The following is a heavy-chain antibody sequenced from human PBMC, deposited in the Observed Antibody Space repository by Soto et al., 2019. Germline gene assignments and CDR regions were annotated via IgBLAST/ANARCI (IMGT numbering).Heavy chain of an antibody. V-gene: IGHV4-61*01. CDR3: ARGIEGWYQGRYYYGMDV. CDR2: IYYSGST. D-gene: IGHD6-19*01. Sequence: QVQLQESGPGLVKPSETLSLTCTVSGGSVSSGSYYWSWIRQPPGKGLEWIGYIYYSGSTNYNPSLKSLVTISVDTSKNQFSLKLSSVTAAYTAVYYCARGIEGWYQGRYYYGMDVWGQGTTVTVSS. CDR1: GGSVSSGSYY. J-gene: IGHJ6*02.